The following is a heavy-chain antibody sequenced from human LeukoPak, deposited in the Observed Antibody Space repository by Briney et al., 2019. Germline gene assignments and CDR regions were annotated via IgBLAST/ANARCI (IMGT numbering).Heavy chain of an antibody. Sequence: GASVKVSCKASGYTFTSYWIGWVRQMPGKGLEWMGIIYPGDSDTRYSPSFQGQVTISADKSISTAYLQWSSLKASDTAMYYCARRGPWDYYGSGSYGHDAFDIWGQGTMVTVSS. CDR3: ARRGPWDYYGSGSYGHDAFDI. D-gene: IGHD3-10*01. J-gene: IGHJ3*02. CDR2: IYPGDSDT. CDR1: GYTFTSYW. V-gene: IGHV5-51*01.